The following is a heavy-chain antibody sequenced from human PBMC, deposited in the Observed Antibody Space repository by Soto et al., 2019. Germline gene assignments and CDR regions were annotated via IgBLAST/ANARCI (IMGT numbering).Heavy chain of an antibody. J-gene: IGHJ4*02. V-gene: IGHV1-69*13. Sequence: ASVKVSCKASGGTFSSYAISWVRQAPGQGLEWMGGIIPIFGTANYAQKFQGRVTITADESTSTAYMELSSLRSEDTAVYYCARDREMATAQFDYWGQGTLVTVYS. CDR1: GGTFSSYA. D-gene: IGHD5-12*01. CDR2: IIPIFGTA. CDR3: ARDREMATAQFDY.